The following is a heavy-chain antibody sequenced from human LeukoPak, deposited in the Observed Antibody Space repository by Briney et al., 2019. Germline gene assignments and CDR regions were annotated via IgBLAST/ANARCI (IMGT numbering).Heavy chain of an antibody. V-gene: IGHV3-15*01. D-gene: IGHD3-22*01. J-gene: IGHJ4*02. CDR3: TTVGYYDSSGYHDY. Sequence: GGSLRLSCAASGFTFSNAWMSWVRQAPGKGLEWVGRIKSKTDGGTTDYAAPVKGRFTISRDDSKNTLYLQMSSLKTEDTAVYYCTTVGYYDSSGYHDYWGQGTLVTVSS. CDR1: GFTFSNAW. CDR2: IKSKTDGGTT.